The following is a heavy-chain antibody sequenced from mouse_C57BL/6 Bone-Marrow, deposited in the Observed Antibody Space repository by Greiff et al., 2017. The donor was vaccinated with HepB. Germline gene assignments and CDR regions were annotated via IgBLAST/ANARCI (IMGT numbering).Heavy chain of an antibody. Sequence: VQLQQSGAELVRPGASVKLSCTASGFNIKDDYMHWVKQRPDQGLEWIGWIDPENGDTEYASKFQGKATITADTSSNTAYLQLSSLPSEDTAVYYCTTRPWFAYWGQGTLVTVSA. V-gene: IGHV14-4*01. CDR2: IDPENGDT. J-gene: IGHJ3*01. CDR3: TTRPWFAY. CDR1: GFNIKDDY.